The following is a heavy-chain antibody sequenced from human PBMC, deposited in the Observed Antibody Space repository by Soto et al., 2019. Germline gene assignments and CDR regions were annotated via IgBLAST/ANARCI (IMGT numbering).Heavy chain of an antibody. CDR1: GFTFSSYA. V-gene: IGHV3-30-3*01. Sequence: QVQLVESGGGVVQPGRSLRLSCAASGFTFSSYAMHWVRQAPGKGLEWVAVISYDGSNKYYADSVKGRFTISRDNSKNTLCPKMNSLRAEDTAVYYCARPLWRDDYNWGYFNLWGRGTLVTVSS. J-gene: IGHJ2*01. CDR2: ISYDGSNK. CDR3: ARPLWRDDYNWGYFNL. D-gene: IGHD4-4*01.